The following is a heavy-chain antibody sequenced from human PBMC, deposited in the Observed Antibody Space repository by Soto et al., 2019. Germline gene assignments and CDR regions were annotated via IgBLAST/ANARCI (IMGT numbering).Heavy chain of an antibody. CDR3: ARLYDSSGYFEGDAFDI. Sequence: SETLSLTCTVSGGSISSYYWSWIRQPPGKGLEWIGYIYYSGSTNYNPSLKSRVTISVDTSKNQFSLKLSSVTAADTAVYYCARLYDSSGYFEGDAFDIWGQGTMVTVS. D-gene: IGHD3-22*01. CDR2: IYYSGST. J-gene: IGHJ3*02. V-gene: IGHV4-59*08. CDR1: GGSISSYY.